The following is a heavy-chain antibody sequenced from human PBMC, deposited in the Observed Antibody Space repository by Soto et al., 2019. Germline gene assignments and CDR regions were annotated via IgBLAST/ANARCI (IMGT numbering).Heavy chain of an antibody. CDR2: IHNNGNT. Sequence: QVQLQESGPGLVKPSETLSLTCTVSGASVSSYFWSWIRQPPGKGLEWIAYIHNNGNTDNNPSLKSRFTISIDTPKNQFSLKLSSVTAADTAVYYCARHGYCNIGGCWGFGEWGQGTLVTVSS. D-gene: IGHD2-8*01. J-gene: IGHJ4*02. V-gene: IGHV4-59*08. CDR1: GASVSSYF. CDR3: ARHGYCNIGGCWGFGE.